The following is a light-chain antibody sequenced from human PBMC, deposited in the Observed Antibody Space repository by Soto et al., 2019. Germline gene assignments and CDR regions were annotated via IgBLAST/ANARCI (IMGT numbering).Light chain of an antibody. J-gene: IGLJ3*02. V-gene: IGLV2-18*01. CDR2: EVS. CDR1: SSDVDSYNR. CDR3: SLYTSSNTWV. Sequence: QSALTQPPSVSGSPGQSVTISCTGTSSDVDSYNRVSWYQQPPGTAPKLMIYEVSNRPSGVPDRFSGSKSGNTASLTISGLQAEDEADYYCSLYTSSNTWVFGGGTKLTVL.